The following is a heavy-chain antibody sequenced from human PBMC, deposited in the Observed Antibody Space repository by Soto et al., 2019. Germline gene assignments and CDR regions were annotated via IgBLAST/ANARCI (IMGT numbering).Heavy chain of an antibody. CDR2: ISNDGSYK. J-gene: IGHJ4*02. CDR3: AKDLYYYDSSLDDY. D-gene: IGHD3-22*01. Sequence: QVHLAESGGGVVQPGRSLSLSCAGSGFTFSSYAMHWVRQAPGKGLEWVAVISNDGSYKYYADSLKGRFIISRDNSKNTLYLQMNSLRAEDTAVYYCAKDLYYYDSSLDDYWGQGTLVSVSS. V-gene: IGHV3-30*18. CDR1: GFTFSSYA.